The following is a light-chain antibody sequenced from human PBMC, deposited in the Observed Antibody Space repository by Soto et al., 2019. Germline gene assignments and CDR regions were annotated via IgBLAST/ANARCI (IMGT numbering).Light chain of an antibody. Sequence: QSALTQPASVSGSPGQSITISCTGTSSDVGGYNYDSWYQQHPGKAPKLMIYDVSNRPSGVSNRFSGSKSGNTASLTISGLQAEDEADYYCSSYTSSSLHVFGTGTKLTVL. J-gene: IGLJ1*01. V-gene: IGLV2-14*03. CDR3: SSYTSSSLHV. CDR1: SSDVGGYNY. CDR2: DVS.